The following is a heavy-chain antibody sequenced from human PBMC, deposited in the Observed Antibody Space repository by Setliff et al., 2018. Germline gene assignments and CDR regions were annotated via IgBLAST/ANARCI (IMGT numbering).Heavy chain of an antibody. CDR2: ISYDGSNK. CDR1: GFTFSSYA. J-gene: IGHJ4*02. Sequence: GGSLRLSCAASGFTFSSYAMHWVRQAPGRGLEWVAVISYDGSNKYYTDSVKGRFTISRDNSKNTLYLQMNGLRAEDTAVYYCAREPFPYYFDYWGQGTLVTVS. CDR3: AREPFPYYFDY. V-gene: IGHV3-30*10.